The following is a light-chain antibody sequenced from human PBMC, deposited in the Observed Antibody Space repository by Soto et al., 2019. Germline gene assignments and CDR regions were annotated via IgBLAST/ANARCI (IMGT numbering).Light chain of an antibody. V-gene: IGKV1-39*01. Sequence: DIQMTQSPSSLSASVGDRVTITCRASQSISSYLNGYQQKPGKAPKLLIYAASSLQSGVPSRFSGSESGTDFTLTISSLQPEDFATYYCQQSYSTPQTFGQGTKVEIK. J-gene: IGKJ1*01. CDR2: AAS. CDR3: QQSYSTPQT. CDR1: QSISSY.